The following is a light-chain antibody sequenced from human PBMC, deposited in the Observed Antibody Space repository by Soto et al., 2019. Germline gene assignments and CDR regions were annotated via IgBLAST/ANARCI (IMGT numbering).Light chain of an antibody. Sequence: EIVLTQSPATLSLSPGERATLSCRASQSVSSYLAWYQQKPAQAPRLLIYDASNRATGIPARFSGSGSGTDFSLSISRLEPEDFADYYCQQRSNWPPYTFGQGTKREIK. CDR1: QSVSSY. J-gene: IGKJ2*01. V-gene: IGKV3-11*01. CDR3: QQRSNWPPYT. CDR2: DAS.